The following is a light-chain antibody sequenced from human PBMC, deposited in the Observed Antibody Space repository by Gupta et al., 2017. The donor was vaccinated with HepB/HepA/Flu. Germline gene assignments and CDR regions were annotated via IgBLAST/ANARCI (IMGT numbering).Light chain of an antibody. J-gene: IGKJ1*01. CDR3: QQYNNWPPRT. CDR2: GAS. Sequence: IVITQSPATLSVSPGERATLSCRASQSVSSNLAWYQQKPGQAPRLLIYGASTRATGIPARFSGSGSGTEFTLTISSRQSEDFAVYYCQQYNNWPPRTFGQGTKVEIK. CDR1: QSVSSN. V-gene: IGKV3-15*01.